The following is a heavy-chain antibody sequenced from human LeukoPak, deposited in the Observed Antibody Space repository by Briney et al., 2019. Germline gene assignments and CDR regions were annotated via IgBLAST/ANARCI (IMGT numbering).Heavy chain of an antibody. CDR2: ISSSGSTI. V-gene: IGHV3-48*03. J-gene: IGHJ4*02. CDR1: GFTFSSYA. D-gene: IGHD4-23*01. Sequence: AGGSLRLSCAASGFTFSSYAMSWVRQAPGKGLEWVSYISSSGSTIYYADSVKGRFTISRDNAKNSLYLQMNSLRAEDTAVYYCARDTVAALFAYWGQGTLVTVSS. CDR3: ARDTVAALFAY.